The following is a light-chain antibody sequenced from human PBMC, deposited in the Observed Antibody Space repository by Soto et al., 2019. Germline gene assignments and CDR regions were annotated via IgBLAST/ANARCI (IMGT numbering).Light chain of an antibody. CDR3: QHRRNWPST. J-gene: IGKJ5*01. CDR2: AAS. V-gene: IGKV3-11*01. Sequence: EIVLTQSPATLSLFPGERATLSCMASQSVSNYLAWYQQKPGQAPRLLIYAASNRATGIPARFSGSGSGTDFTLTISTPQPEDFAVYYCQHRRNWPSTFGQGTRLEIK. CDR1: QSVSNY.